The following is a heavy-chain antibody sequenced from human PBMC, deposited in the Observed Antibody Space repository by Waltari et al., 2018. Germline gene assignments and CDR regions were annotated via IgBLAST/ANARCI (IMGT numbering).Heavy chain of an antibody. CDR2: LYSGGDT. D-gene: IGHD1-1*01. J-gene: IGHJ4*02. V-gene: IGHV3-53*01. CDR1: GLVVRSSF. Sequence: EVQLVESGGDLIQPGGSLRLSCAASGLVVRSSFVAWVRQAPGKGLEWVSILYSGGDTHFADSVKGRFTISRDDSRNTVYLQMNSLRAEDAALYYCASGTATVSFEFWGQGTQVTVSS. CDR3: ASGTATVSFEF.